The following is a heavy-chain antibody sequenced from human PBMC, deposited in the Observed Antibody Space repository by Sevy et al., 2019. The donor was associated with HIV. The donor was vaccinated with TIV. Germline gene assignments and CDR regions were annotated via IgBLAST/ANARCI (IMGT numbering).Heavy chain of an antibody. J-gene: IGHJ5*02. CDR2: RYYTGSA. CDR1: GGSISSYY. CDR3: ARYYYDNSGPGSRFDP. V-gene: IGHV4-59*01. D-gene: IGHD3-22*01. Sequence: SETLSLTCTVSGGSISSYYWTWIRQPPGKGLEWIGYRYYTGSANYNPSLKSRVTISVDTSKNQFSLKLSPVTAADTAVYYCARYYYDNSGPGSRFDPWGQGTLVTVS.